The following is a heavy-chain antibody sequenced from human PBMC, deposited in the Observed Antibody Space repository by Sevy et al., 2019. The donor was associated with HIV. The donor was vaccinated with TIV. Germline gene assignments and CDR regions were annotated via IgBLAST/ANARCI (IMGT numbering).Heavy chain of an antibody. V-gene: IGHV3-30*12. CDR1: GFIFNNKG. J-gene: IGHJ4*02. D-gene: IGHD3-16*01. CDR3: VREGLGGFSYSLDC. Sequence: GGSLRLSCTVSGFIFNNKGVHWVRQAPGRGLEWVAAIFSDGTTKYYGDSVKGRFTISRDNTKTSLFLQMNSLSAEDTGVYYCVREGLGGFSYSLDCWGQGTLVTVSS. CDR2: IFSDGTTK.